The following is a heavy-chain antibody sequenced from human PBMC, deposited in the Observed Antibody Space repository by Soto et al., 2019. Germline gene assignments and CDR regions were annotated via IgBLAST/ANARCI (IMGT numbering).Heavy chain of an antibody. J-gene: IGHJ6*02. CDR3: ARRWGIAAAGTEGMDV. CDR2: ISYSGST. V-gene: IGHV4-59*08. CDR1: GGSISSYY. Sequence: PSETLSLTCTVSGGSISSYYWSWIRQPPGRGLEWIGYISYSGSTNYNPSLKSRVTISVDTSKNQFSLKLSSVTAADTAVYYCARRWGIAAAGTEGMDVWGQGTTVTV. D-gene: IGHD6-13*01.